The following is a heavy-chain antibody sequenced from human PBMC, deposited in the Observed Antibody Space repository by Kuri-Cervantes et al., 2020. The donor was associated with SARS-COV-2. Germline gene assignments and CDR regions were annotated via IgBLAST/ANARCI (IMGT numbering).Heavy chain of an antibody. CDR1: GFTFSDYY. J-gene: IGHJ4*02. V-gene: IGHV3-23*01. CDR2: ISGSGGST. CDR3: AKSRLTMVRGVITGDFDY. D-gene: IGHD3-10*01. Sequence: GGSLRLSCAASGFTFSDYYMSWIRQAPGKGLEWVSAISGSGGSTYYADSVKGRFTISRDNSKNTLYLQMNSLRAEDTAVYYCAKSRLTMVRGVITGDFDYWGQGTLVTVSS.